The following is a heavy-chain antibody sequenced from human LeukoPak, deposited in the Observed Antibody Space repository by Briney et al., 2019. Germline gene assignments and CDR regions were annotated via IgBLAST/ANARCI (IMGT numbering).Heavy chain of an antibody. CDR1: GFTFSSYA. D-gene: IGHD5-18*01. CDR3: ASLYRGYSFQKHDY. CDR2: ISGSGGST. Sequence: PGGSLRLSCAASGFTFSSYAMSWVRQAPGKGLEWVSAISGSGGSTYYADSVKGRFTISRDNSKNTLYLQMNSLRAEDTAVYYCASLYRGYSFQKHDYWGQGTLVTVSS. J-gene: IGHJ4*02. V-gene: IGHV3-23*01.